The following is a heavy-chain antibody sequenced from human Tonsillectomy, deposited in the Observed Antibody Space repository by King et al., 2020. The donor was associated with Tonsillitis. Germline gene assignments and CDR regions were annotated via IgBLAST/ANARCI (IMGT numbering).Heavy chain of an antibody. CDR3: ARHSTSAVTSPSALDS. CDR1: GDSGSNNY. CDR2: IHYSGST. Sequence: VQLQESGPGLVKPSETLSLTCTVSGDSGSNNYWAWIRQPPGKGLEWIGYIHYSGSTNYNPSLRSRVTISVDKSKNQFSLRLTSVTAADTAMSYCARHSTSAVTSPSALDSWGLGTLVTVSA. J-gene: IGHJ4*02. D-gene: IGHD4-17*01. V-gene: IGHV4-59*08.